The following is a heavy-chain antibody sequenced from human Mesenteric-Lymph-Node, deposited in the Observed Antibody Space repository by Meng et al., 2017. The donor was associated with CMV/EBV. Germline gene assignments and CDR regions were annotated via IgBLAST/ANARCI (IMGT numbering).Heavy chain of an antibody. V-gene: IGHV3-30*02. D-gene: IGHD4-11*01. CDR3: AKAPHSNTFWARGGSGY. CDR1: GFTFRDFG. Sequence: GESLKISCAASGFTFRDFGMHWVRQAPGKGLEWVAFIRYDGSNKYYADSVKGRFTISRDNSKNTLYLQMNSLRAEDTAVYYCAKAPHSNTFWARGGSGYWGQGTLVTVSS. CDR2: IRYDGSNK. J-gene: IGHJ4*02.